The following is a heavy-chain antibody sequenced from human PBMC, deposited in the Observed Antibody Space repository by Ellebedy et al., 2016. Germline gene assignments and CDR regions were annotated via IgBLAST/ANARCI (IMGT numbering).Heavy chain of an antibody. CDR3: PRGHDPVAVTPAALALFSRMGSLWFDP. CDR2: INHRGST. Sequence: GSLRLXCAVYGGSFSGYYWTWIRQPPGKGLEWIGEINHRGSTNYNPSLKSRVTISVETSKNQFSLKLSSVTAADTAVYYCPRGHDPVAVTPAALALFSRMGSLWFDPWGQGTLVSVSS. CDR1: GGSFSGYY. V-gene: IGHV4-34*01. J-gene: IGHJ5*02. D-gene: IGHD2-2*01.